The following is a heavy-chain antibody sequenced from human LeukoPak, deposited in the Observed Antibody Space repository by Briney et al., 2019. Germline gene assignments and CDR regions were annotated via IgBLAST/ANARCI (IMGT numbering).Heavy chain of an antibody. CDR1: EFAFSLYA. CDR3: SKDLTTRSIGYFDY. Sequence: GGSLRLSCAASEFAFSLYAMNWVRQAPGEGPEWVSSISGSGAEIRYADSVKGRFTISRDNSQNTLYPRMNSLRVEDTAIYCCSKDLTTRSIGYFDYWGQGTLVTVSS. J-gene: IGHJ4*02. D-gene: IGHD1-1*01. CDR2: ISGSGAEI. V-gene: IGHV3-23*01.